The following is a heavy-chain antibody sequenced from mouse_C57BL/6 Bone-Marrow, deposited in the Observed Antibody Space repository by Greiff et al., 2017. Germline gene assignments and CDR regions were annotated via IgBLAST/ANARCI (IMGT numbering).Heavy chain of an antibody. V-gene: IGHV5-6*01. CDR1: GFTFSSYG. J-gene: IGHJ3*01. CDR2: ISSGGSYT. Sequence: EVQVVESGGDLVKPGGSLKLSCAASGFTFSSYGMSWVRQTPDKRLEWVATISSGGSYTYSPDSVKGRFTISRDNAQNTLYLQMSSLKYEDTAMYYCARRVRGFAYWGQGTLVTVSA. CDR3: ARRVRGFAY.